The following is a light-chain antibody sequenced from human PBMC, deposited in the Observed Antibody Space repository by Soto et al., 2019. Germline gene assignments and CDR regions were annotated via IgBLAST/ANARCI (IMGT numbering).Light chain of an antibody. Sequence: QSVLTQPPSASGTPGQRVTISCSGSSSNIGSRHVYWYQQVPGAAPKLLIHKDDQRPSGVPDRFSGSKSGTSASLAISGLRSEDEADYYCAAWDDSLSGWVFGGGTKLTVL. CDR1: SSNIGSRH. V-gene: IGLV1-47*01. J-gene: IGLJ3*02. CDR3: AAWDDSLSGWV. CDR2: KDD.